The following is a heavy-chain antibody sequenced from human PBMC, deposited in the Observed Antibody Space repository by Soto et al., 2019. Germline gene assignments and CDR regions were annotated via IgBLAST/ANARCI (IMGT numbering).Heavy chain of an antibody. V-gene: IGHV3-23*01. J-gene: IGHJ3*02. CDR2: TRESGGNTT. CDR3: AKDAIVGGIHVALDI. CDR1: GFSVSTYA. Sequence: EVRLLESGGGLVQPGGSLRLSCAASGFSVSTYAMSWVRQAQGKGLEWVSATRESGGNTTYYADSVKGRFTISRDNAKNTLCLEMNNLKVEDTAVYYCAKDAIVGGIHVALDIWGQGTLVTVSS. D-gene: IGHD1-26*01.